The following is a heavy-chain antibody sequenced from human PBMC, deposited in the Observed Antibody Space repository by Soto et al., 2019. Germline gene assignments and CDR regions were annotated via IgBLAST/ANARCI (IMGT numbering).Heavy chain of an antibody. Sequence: QEQLVQSGAEVKKPGASVKVSCKTSGYTFTDYDINWVRQATGQGLEWLGWMNPNSGETGYAQKFQGRVTMTRSAYLSTAYLELSSLRSEDTAVYYCARVAVAARPRWYNWFDPWGQGTLVTVSS. CDR1: GYTFTDYD. J-gene: IGHJ5*02. D-gene: IGHD2-15*01. V-gene: IGHV1-8*01. CDR3: ARVAVAARPRWYNWFDP. CDR2: MNPNSGET.